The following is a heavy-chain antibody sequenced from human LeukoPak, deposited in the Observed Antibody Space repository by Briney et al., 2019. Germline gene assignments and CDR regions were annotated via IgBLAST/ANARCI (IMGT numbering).Heavy chain of an antibody. CDR1: GFTFSSYG. CDR3: ARVPITLAGTKDAKYFQH. D-gene: IGHD6-19*01. V-gene: IGHV3-23*01. CDR2: ISGSGGST. J-gene: IGHJ1*01. Sequence: GGTLRLSCAASGFTFSSYGMSWVRQAPGKGLEWVSAISGSGGSTYYADSVKGRFTISRDNSKNTLYLQMNSLRAKDTAVYYCARVPITLAGTKDAKYFQHWGQGTLVTVSS.